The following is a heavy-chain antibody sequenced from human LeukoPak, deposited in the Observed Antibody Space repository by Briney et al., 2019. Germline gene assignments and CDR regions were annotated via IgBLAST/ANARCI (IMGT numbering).Heavy chain of an antibody. V-gene: IGHV1-8*01. D-gene: IGHD6-6*01. CDR3: AKIRRIAARPAWFDP. CDR1: GYTFTSYD. Sequence: ASVKVSCKASGYTFTSYDINWVRQATGQGLEWMGWMNPNSGNTGYAQKFQGRVTMTRNTSISTAYMELSSLRSEDTAVYYCAKIRRIAARPAWFDPWGQEPWSPSPQ. J-gene: IGHJ5*02. CDR2: MNPNSGNT.